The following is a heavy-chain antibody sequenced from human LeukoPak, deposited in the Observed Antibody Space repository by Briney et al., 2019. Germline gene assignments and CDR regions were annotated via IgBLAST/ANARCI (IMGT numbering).Heavy chain of an antibody. CDR2: IYHSGST. J-gene: IGHJ4*02. Sequence: SETLSLTCAVSGGSISSSNWWSWVRQPPGKGLEWIGEIYHSGSTNYNPSLKSRVTISVDKSKNQFSLKLSSVTAADTAVYYCARLDQLLSIGTFDYWGQGTLVTVSS. CDR1: GGSISSSNW. D-gene: IGHD2-2*01. CDR3: ARLDQLLSIGTFDY. V-gene: IGHV4-4*02.